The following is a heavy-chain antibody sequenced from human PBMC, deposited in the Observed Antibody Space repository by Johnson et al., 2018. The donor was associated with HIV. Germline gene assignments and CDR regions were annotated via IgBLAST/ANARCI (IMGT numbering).Heavy chain of an antibody. CDR2: ISYDGNNK. V-gene: IGHV3-30*03. J-gene: IGHJ3*02. CDR1: GFTFSGYG. CDR3: AREGPSERAGLDI. Sequence: VQLVESGGGLVKPGKSLRLSCAASGFTFSGYGMHWVRQAPGKGLEWVAVISYDGNNKYYADSVKGRFTISRDNSKNTLYLEMKSLRAEDTAVYYCAREGPSERAGLDIWGQGTMVTVSS.